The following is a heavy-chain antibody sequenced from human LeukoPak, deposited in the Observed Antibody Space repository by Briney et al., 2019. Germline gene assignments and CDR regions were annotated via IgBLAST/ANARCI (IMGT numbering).Heavy chain of an antibody. CDR2: IYYSGST. CDR1: GGSISSYY. CDR3: AREVRFGELDP. J-gene: IGHJ5*02. D-gene: IGHD3-10*01. V-gene: IGHV4-59*01. Sequence: SETLSRTCTVSGGSISSYYWSWIRQPPGKGLEWIGYIYYSGSTNYNPSLKSRVTISVDTSKNQFSLKLSSVTAADTAVYYCAREVRFGELDPWGQGTLVTVSS.